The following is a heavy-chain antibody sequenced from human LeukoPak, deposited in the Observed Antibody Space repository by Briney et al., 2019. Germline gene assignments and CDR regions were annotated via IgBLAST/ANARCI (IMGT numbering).Heavy chain of an antibody. CDR2: ISYDGSNK. Sequence: GGSLRLSCAASGFTFSSCAMHWVRQAPGKGLGWVAVISYDGSNKYYADSVKGRFTISRDNSKSTLYLQMNSLRAEDTAVYYCARDLKGSLDFDFWGQGTLVTVSS. J-gene: IGHJ4*02. D-gene: IGHD1-26*01. V-gene: IGHV3-30-3*01. CDR1: GFTFSSCA. CDR3: ARDLKGSLDFDF.